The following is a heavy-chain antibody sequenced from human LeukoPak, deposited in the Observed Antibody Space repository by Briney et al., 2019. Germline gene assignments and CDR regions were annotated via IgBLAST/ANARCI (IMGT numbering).Heavy chain of an antibody. D-gene: IGHD3-22*01. CDR1: GGSFIGYY. J-gene: IGHJ3*02. CDR2: IYHGGST. CDR3: ARGEDYYDSGGYFGDAFDI. V-gene: IGHV4-34*01. Sequence: SETLSLTCAVYGGSFIGYYWSLIRQPPGKGLEWIGEIYHGGSTNYNSSLKSRVTISIDTSKNQFSLKLSSVTAADTAVYYCARGEDYYDSGGYFGDAFDIWGQGTMVTVSS.